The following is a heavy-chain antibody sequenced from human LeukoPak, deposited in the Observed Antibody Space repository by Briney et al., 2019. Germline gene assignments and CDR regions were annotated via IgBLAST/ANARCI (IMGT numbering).Heavy chain of an antibody. CDR2: IYHSGST. CDR1: GGSISSSNW. V-gene: IGHV4-4*02. Sequence: SETLSLTCAVSGGSISSSNWWSWVRQPPGKGLEWIGEIYHSGSTNYNPSLKSRVTISVDKSKNQFSLKLSSVTAADTAVYYCARVGNSSWYWFDPWGQGTLVTVSS. D-gene: IGHD6-13*01. J-gene: IGHJ5*02. CDR3: ARVGNSSWYWFDP.